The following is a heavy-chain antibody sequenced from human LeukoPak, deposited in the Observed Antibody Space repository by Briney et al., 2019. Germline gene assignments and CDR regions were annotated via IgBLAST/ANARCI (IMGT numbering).Heavy chain of an antibody. CDR3: ARSGGVYYYYYMDV. V-gene: IGHV4-34*01. CDR2: INHSGST. CDR1: GGSFSGYY. J-gene: IGHJ6*03. D-gene: IGHD3-10*01. Sequence: PSETLSLTCAVYGGSFSGYYWSWIRQPPGKGLEWIGEINHSGSTNYNPSLKSRVTISVDTSKNQFSLKLSSVTAADTAVYYCARSGGVYYYYYMDVWGKGTTVTVPS.